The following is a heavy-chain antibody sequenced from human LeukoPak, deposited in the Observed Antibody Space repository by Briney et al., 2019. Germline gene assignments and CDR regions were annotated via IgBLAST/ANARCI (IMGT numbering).Heavy chain of an antibody. CDR1: GYTFTSYD. CDR2: MNPNSGNT. Sequence: ASVKVSCKASGYTFTSYDIHWVRPATGQGLEWMGWMNPNSGNTGYAQKFQGRVTMTRNTSISTAYMELSSLRSEDTTVYYCAREDEWLAIDIWGQGTMVTVSS. V-gene: IGHV1-8*01. CDR3: AREDEWLAIDI. D-gene: IGHD6-19*01. J-gene: IGHJ3*02.